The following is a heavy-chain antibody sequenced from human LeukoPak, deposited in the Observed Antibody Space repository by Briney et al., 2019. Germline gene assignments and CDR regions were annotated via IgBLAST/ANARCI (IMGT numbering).Heavy chain of an antibody. J-gene: IGHJ4*02. Sequence: GGSLRLSCAVSGFTFNTAWMAWVRQAPGKGLEWVSSISDSGSSTYYADSVKGRFTISRDNSKNTLYLQMNSLRAEDTAVYYCAKRDYNFWSGYNYWGQGTLVTVSS. CDR1: GFTFNTAW. CDR2: ISDSGSST. D-gene: IGHD3-3*01. CDR3: AKRDYNFWSGYNY. V-gene: IGHV3-23*01.